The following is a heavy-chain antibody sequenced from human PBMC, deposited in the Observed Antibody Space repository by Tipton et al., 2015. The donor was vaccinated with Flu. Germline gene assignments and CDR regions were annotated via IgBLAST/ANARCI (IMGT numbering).Heavy chain of an antibody. CDR3: ARGHFELGF. CDR2: ITSSGDAV. V-gene: IGHV3-11*01. D-gene: IGHD1-26*01. CDR1: GFTVTSSY. J-gene: IGHJ2*01. Sequence: QLVQSGGGLIQPGGSLRLSCAASGFTVTSSYMSWVRQAPGKGLEWVSYITSSGDAVYYADSVKGRFTISRDNARNSLYLQMNSLTAEDTAVYYCARGHFELGFWGRGTLVTVSS.